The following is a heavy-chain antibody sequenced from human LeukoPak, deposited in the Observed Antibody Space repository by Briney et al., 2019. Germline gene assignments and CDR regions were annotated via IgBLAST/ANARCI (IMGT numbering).Heavy chain of an antibody. CDR2: IYHSGST. V-gene: IGHV4-59*01. CDR1: GGSMSNYY. CDR3: ARVGMSRGYSGSYYPHYFDY. J-gene: IGHJ4*02. D-gene: IGHD1-26*01. Sequence: SETLSLTCSVSGGSMSNYYWSWIRQSPGKGLEWIGYIYHSGSTDYNSSLKSRVTISEDTSKKQFSLKVSSVTAADTAVYYCARVGMSRGYSGSYYPHYFDYWGQGTLVTVSS.